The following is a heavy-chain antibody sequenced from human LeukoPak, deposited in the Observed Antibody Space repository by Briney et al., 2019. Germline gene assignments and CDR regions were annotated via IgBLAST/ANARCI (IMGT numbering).Heavy chain of an antibody. V-gene: IGHV4-59*12. CDR2: IYYSGST. J-gene: IGHJ4*02. CDR3: ARGDDYSSIADY. CDR1: GGSISSYY. Sequence: SETLSLTCTVSGGSISSYYWSWIRQPPGKGLEWIGYIYYSGSTNYNPSLKSRVTISVDTSKNQFSLKLSSVTAADTAVYYCARGDDYSSIADYWGQGTLVTVSS. D-gene: IGHD4-4*01.